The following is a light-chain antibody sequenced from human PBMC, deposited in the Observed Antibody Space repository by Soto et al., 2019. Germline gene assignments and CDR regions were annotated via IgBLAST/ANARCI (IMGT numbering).Light chain of an antibody. CDR1: QSVSSRY. Sequence: EIVLTQSPGTLCLSPGERATLSCRASQSVSSRYLAWYQQKPGQAPRLVIYGATTRATGIPARFSVSGSGTEFTLTISGLKSEDFAVYYCQQYNNWTRTFCQGTKVDIK. V-gene: IGKV3-15*01. J-gene: IGKJ1*01. CDR2: GAT. CDR3: QQYNNWTRT.